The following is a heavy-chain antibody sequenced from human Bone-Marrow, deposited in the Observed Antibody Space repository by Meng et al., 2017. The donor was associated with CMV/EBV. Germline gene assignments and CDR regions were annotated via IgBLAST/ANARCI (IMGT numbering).Heavy chain of an antibody. V-gene: IGHV1-69*05. CDR3: ARSGVGSYRFFVY. CDR1: GGTFGTFG. D-gene: IGHD3-16*02. Sequence: KTSGGTFGTFGINWVRQAPGQGLEWMGGVIPLFSTSNDEQKFQDRLTITTDESTATAYMELRGLRSEDTAIYFCARSGVGSYRFFVYWGQGTLVTVSS. J-gene: IGHJ4*02. CDR2: VIPLFSTS.